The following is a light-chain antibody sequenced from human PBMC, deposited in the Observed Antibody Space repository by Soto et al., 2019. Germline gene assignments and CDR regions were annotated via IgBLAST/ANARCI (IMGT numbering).Light chain of an antibody. CDR3: QSYDSSRSAHVV. CDR1: SSNIGAGYY. CDR2: GNS. V-gene: IGLV1-40*01. Sequence: QSVLTQPPSVSGAPGQTVTISCTGSSSNIGAGYYVHWYQQLPGTAPKLLIYGNSNRPSGVPDRFSGSKSGTSTSLAITGLQAEDEADYYCQSYDSSRSAHVVFGGGTKLTVL. J-gene: IGLJ2*01.